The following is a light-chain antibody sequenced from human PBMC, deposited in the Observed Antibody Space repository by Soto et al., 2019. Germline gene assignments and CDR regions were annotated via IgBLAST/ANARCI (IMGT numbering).Light chain of an antibody. V-gene: IGLV2-23*01. CDR3: CSYAGSGTYV. J-gene: IGLJ1*01. Sequence: QSALTQPASVSGSPGQSITISCTGTSSDVGTYNLVSWYQQHPGKAPKLMIDEGSKRPSGVSNRFSGSKSGNTASLTISGLQAEDEADYYCCSYAGSGTYVFGTGTKVTVL. CDR2: EGS. CDR1: SSDVGTYNL.